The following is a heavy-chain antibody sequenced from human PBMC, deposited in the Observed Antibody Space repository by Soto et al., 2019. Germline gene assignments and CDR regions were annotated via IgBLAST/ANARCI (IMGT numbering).Heavy chain of an antibody. CDR1: GYTFTRYG. CDR3: AKNGQPPYYYYGMDV. D-gene: IGHD2-8*01. J-gene: IGHJ6*02. Sequence: ASVKVSCKASGYTFTRYGISWVRQAPGQGLEWMGWISGYNGDTNYAQKFQGRVTMTVDTSTTTAFMELTSLTSDDRAVYYCAKNGQPPYYYYGMDVWGQGTTVTISS. CDR2: ISGYNGDT. V-gene: IGHV1-18*01.